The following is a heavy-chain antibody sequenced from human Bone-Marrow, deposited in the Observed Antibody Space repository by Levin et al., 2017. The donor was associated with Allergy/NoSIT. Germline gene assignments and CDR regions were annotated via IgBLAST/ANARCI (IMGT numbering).Heavy chain of an antibody. CDR3: AKDTYTCSSGRCYFFDY. Sequence: PGGSLRLSCAVSGFTFRNYAMHWVRQAPGRGLEWVAFISLDGNTQYYADSVKGRFTASRDNSNNTLHLQMNSLRVEDTAIYYCAKDTYTCSSGRCYFFDYWGQGALVTVSS. D-gene: IGHD2-15*01. J-gene: IGHJ4*02. V-gene: IGHV3-30*18. CDR2: ISLDGNTQ. CDR1: GFTFRNYA.